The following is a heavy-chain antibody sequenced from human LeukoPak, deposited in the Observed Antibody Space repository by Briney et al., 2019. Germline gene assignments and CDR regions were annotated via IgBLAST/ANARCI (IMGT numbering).Heavy chain of an antibody. V-gene: IGHV3-7*04. D-gene: IGHD1-26*01. CDR1: GYSFTSYW. CDR2: IKEDGSEK. J-gene: IGHJ5*01. Sequence: GESLEISCKGSGYSFTSYWIGWVRQAPGKGLEWVANIKEDGSEKNYVDSVKGRFTISGDNDDSSLYLHMNSLRVDDTAFYYCARGGRPDSWGQGTLVTVSS. CDR3: ARGGRPDS.